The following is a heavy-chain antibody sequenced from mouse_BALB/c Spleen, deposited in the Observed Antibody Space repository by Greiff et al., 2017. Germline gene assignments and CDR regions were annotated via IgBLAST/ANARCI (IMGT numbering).Heavy chain of an antibody. Sequence: QVQLQQSGAELVRPGVSVTISCKGSGYTFTDYAMHWVKQSHAKSLEWIGVISTYYGDASYNQKFKGKATMTVDKSSSTAYMELARLTSEDSAIYYCARDYGSSTAWFAYWGQGTLVTVSA. CDR1: GYTFTDYA. D-gene: IGHD1-1*01. CDR3: ARDYGSSTAWFAY. CDR2: ISTYYGDA. V-gene: IGHV1S137*01. J-gene: IGHJ3*01.